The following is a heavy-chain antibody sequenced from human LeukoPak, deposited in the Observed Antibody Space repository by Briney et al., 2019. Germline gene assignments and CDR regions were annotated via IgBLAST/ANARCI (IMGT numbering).Heavy chain of an antibody. D-gene: IGHD3-10*01. CDR1: GGSFSGYY. V-gene: IGHV4-34*01. CDR3: ARDQYYYGSGSLLSLDYYGMDV. CDR2: INHSGNT. Sequence: SETLSLTCAVYGGSFSGYYWSWIRQPPGKGLEWIGEINHSGNTNYNPSLKSRVTISVDTSKNQFSLKLSSVTAADTAVYYCARDQYYYGSGSLLSLDYYGMDVWGQGTTVTVSS. J-gene: IGHJ6*02.